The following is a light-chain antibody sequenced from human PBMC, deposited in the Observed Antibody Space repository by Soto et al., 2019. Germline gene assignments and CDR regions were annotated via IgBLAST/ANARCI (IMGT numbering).Light chain of an antibody. CDR2: SAS. CDR1: QYINTW. Sequence: DLQMTQSPSTLSASVGDRVIITCRASQYINTWLAWYQQKPGRAPKLLIYSASSLESGVPSRFSGSGSESEFTLTISSLQSDDFATYYCQQYQGYPFTFGQGTKLEI. V-gene: IGKV1-5*03. J-gene: IGKJ2*01. CDR3: QQYQGYPFT.